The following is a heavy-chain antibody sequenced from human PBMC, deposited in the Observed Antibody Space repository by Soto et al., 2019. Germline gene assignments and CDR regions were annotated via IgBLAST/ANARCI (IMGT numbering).Heavy chain of an antibody. D-gene: IGHD3-3*02. Sequence: GGSLRLSCATSGFSFSGAAIHWVRQASGKGLEWVGRIRSQGRNYATGYAASVKGRFTISRDDSTNTAHLQMDSLKTEDTALYYCTRAIIDISGSPYDAFDVWGHGTMVTVSS. CDR3: TRAIIDISGSPYDAFDV. CDR1: GFSFSGAA. CDR2: IRSQGRNYAT. J-gene: IGHJ3*01. V-gene: IGHV3-73*01.